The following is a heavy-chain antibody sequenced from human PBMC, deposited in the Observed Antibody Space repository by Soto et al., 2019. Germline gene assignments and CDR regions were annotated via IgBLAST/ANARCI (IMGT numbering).Heavy chain of an antibody. CDR1: GGTFSSYT. CDR3: ARDRESRRYFDWE. Sequence: QVQLVQSGAEVKKPGSSVKVSCKASGGTFSSYTISWVRQAPGQGLEWMGRIIPILGIANYAQKFQGRVTITADKSTSTAYMGLSSLRSEDTAVYYCARDRESRRYFDWEWGQGTLVTVSS. D-gene: IGHD3-9*01. V-gene: IGHV1-69*08. J-gene: IGHJ4*02. CDR2: IIPILGIA.